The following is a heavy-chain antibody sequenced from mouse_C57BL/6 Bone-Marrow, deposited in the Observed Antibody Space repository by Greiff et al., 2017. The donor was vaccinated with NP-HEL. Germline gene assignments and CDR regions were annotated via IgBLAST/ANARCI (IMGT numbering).Heavy chain of an antibody. D-gene: IGHD1-1*01. J-gene: IGHJ4*01. CDR2: ISDGGSYT. CDR1: GFTFSSYA. CDR3: ARGVYYGSSYDYAMDY. Sequence: EVKLEESGGGLVKPGGSLKLSCAASGFTFSSYAMSWVRQTPEKRLEGVATISDGGSYTYYPDNVKGRFTISRDNAKNNLYLQMSHLKSEDTAMYYCARGVYYGSSYDYAMDYWGQGTSVTVSS. V-gene: IGHV5-4*03.